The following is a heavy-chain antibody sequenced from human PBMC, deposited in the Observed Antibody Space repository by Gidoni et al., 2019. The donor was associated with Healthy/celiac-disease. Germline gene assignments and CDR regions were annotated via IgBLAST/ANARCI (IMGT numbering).Heavy chain of an antibody. D-gene: IGHD2-15*01. J-gene: IGHJ4*02. CDR1: GFPFDDYG. CDR3: ARVSGGYSAVYFDY. V-gene: IGHV3-20*04. CDR2: INWNGGST. Sequence: EVQLVESGGGVVRPGGSLGLSCAASGFPFDDYGMSWVRQAPGKGLEWVSGINWNGGSTGYADSVKGRFTISRDNAKNSLYLQMNSLRAEDTALYYCARVSGGYSAVYFDYWGQGTLVTVSS.